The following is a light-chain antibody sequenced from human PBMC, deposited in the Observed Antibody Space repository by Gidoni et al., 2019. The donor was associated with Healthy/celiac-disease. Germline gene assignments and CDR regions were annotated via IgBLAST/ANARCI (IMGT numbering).Light chain of an antibody. CDR3: MIWHSSAVV. CDR2: YQSDADK. CDR1: SGINVGTYR. J-gene: IGLJ2*01. V-gene: IGLV5-45*01. Sequence: QAVMTQPASLSPSPGASARLTCTLCSGINVGTYRIYWYQQKPGSPPQSLLRYQSDADKHQGSGVPSRFSGSKDASANAGILLISALQSEDEADYYCMIWHSSAVVFGGGTKLTVL.